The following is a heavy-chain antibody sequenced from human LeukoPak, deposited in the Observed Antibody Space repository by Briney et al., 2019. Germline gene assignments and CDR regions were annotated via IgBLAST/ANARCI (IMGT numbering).Heavy chain of an antibody. CDR3: ARNYRWLHWDY. Sequence: SETLSLTCTVSGGSISSYYWSWIRQPPGRGLEWIGYIYYSGSTNYNPSLKSRVTISVDTSKNQFSLKLSSVTAADTAVYYCARNYRWLHWDYWGQGTLVTVSS. J-gene: IGHJ4*02. D-gene: IGHD5-24*01. CDR1: GGSISSYY. CDR2: IYYSGST. V-gene: IGHV4-59*01.